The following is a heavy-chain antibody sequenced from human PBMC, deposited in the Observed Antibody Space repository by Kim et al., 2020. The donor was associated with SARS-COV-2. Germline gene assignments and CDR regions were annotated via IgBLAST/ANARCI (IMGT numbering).Heavy chain of an antibody. CDR1: GFTFSNYS. Sequence: GGSLRLSCAASGFTFSNYSMNWVRQAPGKGLEWLSSIRSTGYIYNADSVKGRFTISRDNAKNSLYLQMNSLRAEDTAVYYCAREDYGDYVGDTGMDVWGQGTTVTVSS. V-gene: IGHV3-21*01. J-gene: IGHJ6*02. CDR2: IRSTGYI. D-gene: IGHD4-17*01. CDR3: AREDYGDYVGDTGMDV.